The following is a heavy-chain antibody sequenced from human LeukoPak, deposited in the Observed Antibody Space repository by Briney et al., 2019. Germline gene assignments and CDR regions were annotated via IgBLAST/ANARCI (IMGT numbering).Heavy chain of an antibody. J-gene: IGHJ3*02. CDR2: MNSNSGNT. CDR1: GYTFTSYD. V-gene: IGHV1-8*03. D-gene: IGHD2-21*02. Sequence: ASVKVSCKASGYTFTSYDINWVRQATGQGLEGMGWMNSNSGNTGYAQKFQGRVTITRNTSISTAYMELSSLTSEDTAVYYCARAYYCGGDCYSSAFDIWGQGTMVTVSS. CDR3: ARAYYCGGDCYSSAFDI.